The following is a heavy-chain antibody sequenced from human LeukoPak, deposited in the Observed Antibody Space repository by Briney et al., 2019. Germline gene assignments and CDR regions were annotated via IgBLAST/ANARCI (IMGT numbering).Heavy chain of an antibody. Sequence: ASVKVSCKVSGYTLTELSMHWVRQAPGKGLEWMGGFDPEDGETIYAQKFQGRVTMTEDTPTDTAYMELSSLRSEDTAVYYCATGGDITTGSFDYWGQGTLVTVSS. D-gene: IGHD3-22*01. CDR3: ATGGDITTGSFDY. CDR2: FDPEDGET. V-gene: IGHV1-24*01. J-gene: IGHJ4*02. CDR1: GYTLTELS.